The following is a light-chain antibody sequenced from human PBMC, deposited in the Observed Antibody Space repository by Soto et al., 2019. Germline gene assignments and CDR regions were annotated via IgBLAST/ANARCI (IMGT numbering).Light chain of an antibody. Sequence: QSVLTQPPSVSGAPGQRVTISCTGSSSNIGAGDDVHWYQQLQGTDPKLLIYGNSNRPSGVPDRFSGSKSGTAASQAITGLQADEEAAYYCQPYYSSRSYVFGTGTKLTVL. CDR2: GNS. J-gene: IGLJ1*01. CDR1: SSNIGAGDD. V-gene: IGLV1-40*01. CDR3: QPYYSSRSYV.